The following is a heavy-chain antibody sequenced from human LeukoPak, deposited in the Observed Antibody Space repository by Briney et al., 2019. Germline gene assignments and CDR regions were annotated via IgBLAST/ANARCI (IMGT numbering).Heavy chain of an antibody. V-gene: IGHV3-7*01. CDR1: GFTFSSYS. J-gene: IGHJ4*02. CDR3: ARQKESNWNDAFYFDY. Sequence: GGSLRLSCAASGFTFSSYSMNWVRQAPGKGLEWVANIKEDGSGKYYVDSVKGRFTISRDNAKNSLYLQMNSLRAEDTAVYYCARQKESNWNDAFYFDYWGQGTLVTVSS. D-gene: IGHD1-1*01. CDR2: IKEDGSGK.